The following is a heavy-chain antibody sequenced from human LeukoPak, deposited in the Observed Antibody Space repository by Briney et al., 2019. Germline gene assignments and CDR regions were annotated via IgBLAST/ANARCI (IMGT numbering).Heavy chain of an antibody. Sequence: PGGSLRLSCAASGFTFDDYAMHWVRQAPGKGLEWVSGISWNSGSIGYADSVKGRFTISRDNAKNSLYLQMNSLRAEDTALYYCAKIVGHYDSSGYYHQGLDYWGQGTLVTVSS. V-gene: IGHV3-9*01. CDR1: GFTFDDYA. CDR2: ISWNSGSI. D-gene: IGHD3-22*01. CDR3: AKIVGHYDSSGYYHQGLDY. J-gene: IGHJ4*02.